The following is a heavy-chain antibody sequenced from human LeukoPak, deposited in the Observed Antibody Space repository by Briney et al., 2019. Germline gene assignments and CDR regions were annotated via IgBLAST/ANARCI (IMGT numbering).Heavy chain of an antibody. V-gene: IGHV3-74*01. CDR2: INSDGSST. CDR3: ARAYSSSWALNWASDYYYYYGMDV. D-gene: IGHD6-13*01. CDR1: GFAFSSYW. Sequence: GGSLRLSCAASGFAFSSYWMHWVRQAPGKGLVWVSRINSDGSSTSYADSVKGRFTISRDNAKNTLYLQMNSLRAEATAVYYCARAYSSSWALNWASDYYYYYGMDVWGQGTTVTVSS. J-gene: IGHJ6*02.